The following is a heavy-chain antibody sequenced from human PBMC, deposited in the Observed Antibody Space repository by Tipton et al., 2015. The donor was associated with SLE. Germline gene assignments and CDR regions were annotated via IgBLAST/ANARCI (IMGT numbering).Heavy chain of an antibody. V-gene: IGHV4-39*07. CDR2: LYHSGSA. J-gene: IGHJ3*02. D-gene: IGHD4-17*01. Sequence: TLSLTCTVSGGSISSRSYYWGWIRQPPGKGLEWIGSLYHSGSAFYNPSIKSRVTISLDTSKSQFSLRLTSITAADTAMYYCATTVTTTPSYGAFDIWGQGTMVTVSS. CDR1: GGSISSRSYY. CDR3: ATTVTTTPSYGAFDI.